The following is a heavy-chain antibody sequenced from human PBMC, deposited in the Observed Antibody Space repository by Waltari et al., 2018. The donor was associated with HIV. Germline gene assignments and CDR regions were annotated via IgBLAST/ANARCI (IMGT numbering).Heavy chain of an antibody. D-gene: IGHD2-2*01. CDR1: GGSISSGSYY. Sequence: QVQLQESGPGLVKPSQTLSLTCTVSGGSISSGSYYWSWIRQPAGKGLEWIGRIDISGSTNYNPALKSRVTISVDTSKNHFSLKLSSVTAADTAVYYCARGVPAATDWFDPWGQGTLVTVSS. CDR3: ARGVPAATDWFDP. V-gene: IGHV4-61*02. J-gene: IGHJ5*02. CDR2: IDISGST.